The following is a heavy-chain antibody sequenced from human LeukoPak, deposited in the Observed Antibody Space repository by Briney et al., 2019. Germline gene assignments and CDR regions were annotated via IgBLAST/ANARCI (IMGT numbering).Heavy chain of an antibody. Sequence: GGSLRLSCAASGFIFSSHAMNWVRQAPGKGLEWVSGVSGSGSSTFYADSVKGRFTISRDNSKNILYLQMNSLRVEDTAVYYCVRDGEGVAISVNYWFDPWGQGTLVTVSS. CDR2: VSGSGSST. CDR1: GFIFSSHA. CDR3: VRDGEGVAISVNYWFDP. V-gene: IGHV3-23*01. D-gene: IGHD3-10*01. J-gene: IGHJ5*02.